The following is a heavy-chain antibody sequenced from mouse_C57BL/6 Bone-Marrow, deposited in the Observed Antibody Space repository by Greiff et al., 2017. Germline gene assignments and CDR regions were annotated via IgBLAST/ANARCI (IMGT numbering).Heavy chain of an antibody. CDR2: INPYNGGT. CDR3: ARTIRRSFDY. Sequence: VQLQQSGPVLVKPGASVKMSCKASGYTFTDYYMNWVKQSHGKSLEWIGVINPYNGGTSYNQKFKGKATLTVDKSSSTAYMELNSLTSEDSAVYYCARTIRRSFDYWGQGTTLTVSS. V-gene: IGHV1-19*01. J-gene: IGHJ2*01. CDR1: GYTFTDYY.